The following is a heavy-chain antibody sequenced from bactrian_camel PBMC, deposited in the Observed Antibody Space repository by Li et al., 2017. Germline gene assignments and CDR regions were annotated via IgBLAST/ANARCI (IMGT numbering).Heavy chain of an antibody. D-gene: IGHD1*01. J-gene: IGHJ4*01. CDR1: RYTYTTYC. Sequence: HVQLVESGGGSVQPGGSLRLSCAALSRYTYTTYCLAWFRQAPGKEREGVAAIVRDGSAVYRDSVKGRFTISQDNTTKTVYLQMNSLELQDTAMYYCAAGRFSRDRNTKRWLVIHAVHLCLGVRGPRSPS. V-gene: IGHV3S53*01. CDR2: IVRDGSA. CDR3: AAGRFSRDRNTKRWLVIHAVHLCL.